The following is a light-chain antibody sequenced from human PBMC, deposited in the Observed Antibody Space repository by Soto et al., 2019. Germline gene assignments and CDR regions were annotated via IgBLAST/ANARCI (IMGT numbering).Light chain of an antibody. V-gene: IGLV2-14*01. CDR3: SSYTTSGTWV. J-gene: IGLJ3*02. Sequence: QSVLTQPASVSGSLGQSITISCTGTSSDVGTYNYVSWYQQLPGKAPKFMLYEVSNRPSGVSNRFSGSKSGNTASLTISGLQAEDEADYYCSSYTTSGTWVFGGGTKLTVL. CDR2: EVS. CDR1: SSDVGTYNY.